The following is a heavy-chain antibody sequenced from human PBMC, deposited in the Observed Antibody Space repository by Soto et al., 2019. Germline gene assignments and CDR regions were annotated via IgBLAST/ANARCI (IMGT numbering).Heavy chain of an antibody. CDR2: ISAYNGDK. CDR1: GYTFINYG. D-gene: IGHD6-13*01. CDR3: ARDGPHITAVGYV. V-gene: IGHV1-18*01. Sequence: ASVKVSCKASGYTFINYGVSWVRQAPGQGLEWMGWISAYNGDKKYAQNVQGRVTLTTDTSTSTAYMEMRTLRSDDTAAYYCARDGPHITAVGYVWGQGTTVTVSS. J-gene: IGHJ6*02.